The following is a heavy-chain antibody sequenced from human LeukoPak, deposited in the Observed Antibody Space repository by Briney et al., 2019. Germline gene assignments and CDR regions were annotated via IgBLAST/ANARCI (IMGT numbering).Heavy chain of an antibody. D-gene: IGHD2-15*01. CDR1: GFSFTNYC. CDR2: VKEDGTTK. CDR3: VSQEVVPH. V-gene: IGHV3-7*01. Sequence: GGSLRLSCAASGFSFTNYCMSWVRQAPGKGLEWVANVKEDGTTKQYVDSVNGRFTISRDNAKNSLYLQMDSLRAEDTAVYYCVSQEVVPHWGQGTLVSVSS. J-gene: IGHJ4*02.